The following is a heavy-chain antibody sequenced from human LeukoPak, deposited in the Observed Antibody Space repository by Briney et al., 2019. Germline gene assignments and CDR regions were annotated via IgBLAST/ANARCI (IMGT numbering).Heavy chain of an antibody. CDR1: GFTFSSYS. Sequence: GGSLRLSCVASGFTFSSYSMKWVRQAPGKGLEWVSVIYSGGSTYYADSVKGRFTISRDNSKNTLYLQMNSLRAEDTAVYYCAKRPVGFDPWGQGTLVTVSS. J-gene: IGHJ5*02. CDR3: AKRPVGFDP. CDR2: IYSGGST. V-gene: IGHV3-23*03.